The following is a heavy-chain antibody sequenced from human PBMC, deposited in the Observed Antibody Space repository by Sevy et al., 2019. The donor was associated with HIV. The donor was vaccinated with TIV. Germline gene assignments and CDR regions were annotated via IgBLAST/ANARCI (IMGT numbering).Heavy chain of an antibody. D-gene: IGHD3-22*01. CDR3: AKLGFYYDSSAYDYFDY. CDR2: IKQDGSEK. J-gene: IGHJ4*02. CDR1: GFTFSDYW. Sequence: GGSLRLSCAASGFTFSDYWMNWVRQAPGKGLEWVANIKQDGSEKYYVDSVKGRCTISRDNAKNSLYLQMNSLRVEDTVVYFCAKLGFYYDSSAYDYFDYWGQGTLVTVSS. V-gene: IGHV3-7*01.